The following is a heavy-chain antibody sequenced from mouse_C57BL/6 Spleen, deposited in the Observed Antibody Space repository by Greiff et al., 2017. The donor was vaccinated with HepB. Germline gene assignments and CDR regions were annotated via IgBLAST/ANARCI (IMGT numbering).Heavy chain of an antibody. D-gene: IGHD2-4*01. CDR3: ALNCDYDPY. Sequence: VQLQQSGAELARPGASVKLSCKASGYTFTSYGISWVKQRTGTGLEWIGEIYRRSGNTYYNEKFKGKATRTANNSSSTAYMELRSLTYEDSAVYFCALNCDYDPYWGQGPRFTVSA. J-gene: IGHJ3*01. CDR1: GYTFTSYG. V-gene: IGHV1-81*01. CDR2: IYRRSGNT.